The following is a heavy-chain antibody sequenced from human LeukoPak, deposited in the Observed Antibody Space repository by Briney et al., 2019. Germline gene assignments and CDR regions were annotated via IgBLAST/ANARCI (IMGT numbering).Heavy chain of an antibody. CDR1: GYTFTSYG. V-gene: IGHV1-18*01. CDR2: INAYNGNT. Sequence: ASVKVSCKASGYTFTSYGISWVRQAPGQGLEWMGWINAYNGNTNYAQTLQGRVTMTTDTSTSTAYMELSSLRSDDPAEYYCATDADILPAYFASDHYYGRGTLATLSS. J-gene: IGHJ4*02. D-gene: IGHD3-9*01. CDR3: ATDADILPAYFASDHY.